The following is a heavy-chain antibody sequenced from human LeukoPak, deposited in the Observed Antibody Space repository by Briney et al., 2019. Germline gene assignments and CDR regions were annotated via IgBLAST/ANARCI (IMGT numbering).Heavy chain of an antibody. J-gene: IGHJ6*03. D-gene: IGHD5-24*01. CDR1: GGSISSSSYY. CDR3: ARQLLKGYNGYYYYMDV. CDR2: IYYSGST. V-gene: IGHV4-39*01. Sequence: PSETLSLTCTVSGGSISSSSYYWGWIRQPPGKGLEWIGSIYYSGSTYYNPSLKSRVTISVDTSKNQFSLKLSSVTAADTAVYYCARQLLKGYNGYYYYMDVWGKGTTVTISS.